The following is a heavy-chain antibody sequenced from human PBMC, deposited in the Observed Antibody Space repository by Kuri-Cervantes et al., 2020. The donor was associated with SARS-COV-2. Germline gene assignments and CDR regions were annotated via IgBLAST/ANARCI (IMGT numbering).Heavy chain of an antibody. CDR1: GGSISSSSYY. Sequence: ESLKISCTVSGGSISSSSYYWGWIRQPPGKGLEWIGSIYYSGSTYYNPSLKSRVTISVDTSKNRFSLKLNSATAADTAVYYCARDSRSYYQVLLDHFYYSYMDVWGKGTTVTVSS. CDR2: IYYSGST. J-gene: IGHJ6*03. CDR3: ARDSRSYYQVLLDHFYYSYMDV. D-gene: IGHD1-26*01. V-gene: IGHV4-39*02.